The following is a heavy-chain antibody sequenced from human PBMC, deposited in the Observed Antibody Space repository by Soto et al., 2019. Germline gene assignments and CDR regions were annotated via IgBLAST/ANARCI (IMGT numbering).Heavy chain of an antibody. D-gene: IGHD2-15*01. CDR3: ARGRKRGIVVVVAALWFDY. CDR2: IIPIFGTA. CDR1: GGTFSSYA. J-gene: IGHJ4*02. Sequence: SVRVSCKASGGTFSSYAISWVRQAPGQGLEWMGGIIPIFGTANYAQKFQGRVTITADKSTSTAYMELSSLRSEDTAVYYCARGRKRGIVVVVAALWFDYWGQGTLVTVSS. V-gene: IGHV1-69*06.